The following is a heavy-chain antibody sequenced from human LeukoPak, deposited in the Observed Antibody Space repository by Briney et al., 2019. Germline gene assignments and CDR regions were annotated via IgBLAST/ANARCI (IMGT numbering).Heavy chain of an antibody. V-gene: IGHV4-39*01. CDR3: ARLFCSSSGGYCYSGDI. Sequence: PSETLSLTCTVSGGSIRSYYWGWIRQPPGKGLEWIGSMFYRGSTYYNLSLKSRVTISVDTSKNQFSLKLSSVTAADTAVYYCARLFCSSSGGYCYSGDIWGQGTMVTVST. CDR2: MFYRGST. D-gene: IGHD2-15*01. CDR1: GGSIRSYY. J-gene: IGHJ3*02.